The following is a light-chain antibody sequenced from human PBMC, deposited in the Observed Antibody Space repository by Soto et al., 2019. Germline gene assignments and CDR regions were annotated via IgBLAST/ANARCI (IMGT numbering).Light chain of an antibody. V-gene: IGKV3-11*01. Sequence: EIVLTQSPGTLSLSPGERATLSCRASQSVSSNLAWYQQKPGQAPRLLIYDASNRATGIPDRVSGSGSGTDFTLTISSLEPEDFAVYYGQQRSNWLITFGQGTRLEIK. J-gene: IGKJ5*01. CDR3: QQRSNWLIT. CDR2: DAS. CDR1: QSVSSN.